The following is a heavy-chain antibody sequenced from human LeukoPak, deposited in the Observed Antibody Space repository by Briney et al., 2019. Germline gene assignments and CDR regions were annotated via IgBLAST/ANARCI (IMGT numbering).Heavy chain of an antibody. D-gene: IGHD6-19*01. CDR2: ISYDGSNK. CDR1: GFTFSTYG. V-gene: IGHV3-30*18. Sequence: TGGSLRLSCAASGFTFSTYGMHWVRQAPGKGLEWVAVISYDGSNKYYADSVKGRFTISRDNSKNTLYLQMNSLRAEDTAVYYCAKDFGRLQWLLYYFDYWGQGTLVTVSS. J-gene: IGHJ4*02. CDR3: AKDFGRLQWLLYYFDY.